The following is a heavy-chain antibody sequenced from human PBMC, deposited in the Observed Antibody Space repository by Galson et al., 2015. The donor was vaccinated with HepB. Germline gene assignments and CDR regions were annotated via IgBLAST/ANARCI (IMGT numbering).Heavy chain of an antibody. D-gene: IGHD1-14*01. J-gene: IGHJ4*02. V-gene: IGHV3-23*01. CDR1: GFTFSIYA. Sequence: SLRLSCAASGFTFSIYAMSWVRQAPGKGLEWVSTISGSGVTTYYADSVKGRFTISRDNSKSTLSLQMNSLRAEDTAVYFCAKSRPPDLWGQGTLVTVSS. CDR2: ISGSGVTT. CDR3: AKSRPPDL.